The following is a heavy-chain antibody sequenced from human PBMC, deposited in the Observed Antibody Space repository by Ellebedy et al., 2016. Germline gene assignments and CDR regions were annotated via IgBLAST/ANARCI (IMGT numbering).Heavy chain of an antibody. V-gene: IGHV1-3*01. Sequence: ASVKVSCXASGYTFTGYPIHWVRQVPGQRFEWMGWTDGGSGKTKYSEKFQGRVTITRDTSASRVYLDLSSLRPEDTAVYYCARGKGLQLWFIYYFDYWGQGTQVTVSS. CDR1: GYTFTGYP. D-gene: IGHD3-10*01. CDR3: ARGKGLQLWFIYYFDY. CDR2: TDGGSGKT. J-gene: IGHJ4*02.